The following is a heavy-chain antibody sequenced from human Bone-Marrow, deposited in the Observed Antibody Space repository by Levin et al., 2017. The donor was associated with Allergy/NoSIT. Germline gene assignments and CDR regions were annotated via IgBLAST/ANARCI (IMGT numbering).Heavy chain of an antibody. CDR1: GFTFSSYW. CDR2: INSDGSST. D-gene: IGHD2-2*01. J-gene: IGHJ3*02. V-gene: IGHV3-74*01. CDR3: ARASYWDIVVVPAAIAANAFDI. Sequence: GGSLRLSCAASGFTFSSYWMHWVRQAPGKGLVWVSRINSDGSSTSYADSVKGRFTISRDNAKNTLYLQMNSLRAEDTAVYYCARASYWDIVVVPAAIAANAFDIWGQGTMVTVSS.